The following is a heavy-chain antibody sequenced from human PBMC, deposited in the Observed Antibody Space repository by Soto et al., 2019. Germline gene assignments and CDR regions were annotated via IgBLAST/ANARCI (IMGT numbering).Heavy chain of an antibody. J-gene: IGHJ4*02. V-gene: IGHV3-23*01. Sequence: GGSLRLSCAASVFTFSSYAMSWVRQAPGKGLEWFSAISGSGCITXXADSVKGRXTMSRYNSKNTXYLQMXSLRAGDTTVYYCAKDAGRPRGYTYWCQGTLVTVSS. D-gene: IGHD3-10*01. CDR1: VFTFSSYA. CDR3: AKDAGRPRGYTY. CDR2: ISGSGCIT.